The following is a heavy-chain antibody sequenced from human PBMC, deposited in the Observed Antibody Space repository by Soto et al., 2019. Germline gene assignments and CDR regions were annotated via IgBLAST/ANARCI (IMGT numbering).Heavy chain of an antibody. D-gene: IGHD2-15*01. CDR2: INPNSGGT. CDR1: GYTFSGFY. CDR3: ARSIDLQYIVVVVAASYGMDV. Sequence: ASVKVSCKASGYTFSGFYMHWVRQAPGQGLEWMGWINPNSGGTKSAEKFQGRVTMTRDTSISTAYMELSRLTSDDTAVYYCARSIDLQYIVVVVAASYGMDVWGQGTTVTVSS. V-gene: IGHV1-2*02. J-gene: IGHJ6*02.